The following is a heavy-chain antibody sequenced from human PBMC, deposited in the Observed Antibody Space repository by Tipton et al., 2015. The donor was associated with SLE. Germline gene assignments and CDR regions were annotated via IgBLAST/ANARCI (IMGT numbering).Heavy chain of an antibody. V-gene: IGHV3-7*03. CDR3: VKDILKEAGAGAFDL. J-gene: IGHJ3*01. CDR2: IKQDGSEK. Sequence: SLRLSCATSGFTFSGFWMSWVRQAPGKGLEWVANIKQDGSEKYYVDSGKGRFTISRDNAKNSLYLEMNSLRDEDTAVYYCVKDILKEAGAGAFDLWGQGTMVTVS. D-gene: IGHD2-21*01. CDR1: GFTFSGFW.